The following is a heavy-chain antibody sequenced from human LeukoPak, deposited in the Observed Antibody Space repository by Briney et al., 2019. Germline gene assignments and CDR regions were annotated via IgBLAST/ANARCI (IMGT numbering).Heavy chain of an antibody. CDR2: IIPILGIA. CDR1: GGTFSSYA. CDR3: ARPAGSNAFDI. Sequence: SVKVSCKASGGTFSSYAISWVRQAPGQGLEWMGRIIPILGIANYAQKFQGRVTITADKSTSTAYMELSSLRSEDTAVYYCARPAGSNAFDIWGQGTMVTVSS. D-gene: IGHD6-19*01. J-gene: IGHJ3*02. V-gene: IGHV1-69*04.